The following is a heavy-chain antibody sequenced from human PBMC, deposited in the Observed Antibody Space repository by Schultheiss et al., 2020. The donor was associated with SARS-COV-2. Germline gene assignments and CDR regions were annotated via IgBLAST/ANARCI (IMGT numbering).Heavy chain of an antibody. J-gene: IGHJ5*02. V-gene: IGHV1-69*04. CDR3: AREGFPKYSSSWSSLNWFDP. CDR1: GGTFSSYT. Sequence: SVKVSCKASGGTFSSYTISWVRQAPGQGLEWMGRIIPILDIANYAQKFQGRVTITADKSTSTAYMELSSLRSEDTAVYYCAREGFPKYSSSWSSLNWFDPWGQGTLVTVSS. D-gene: IGHD6-13*01. CDR2: IIPILDIA.